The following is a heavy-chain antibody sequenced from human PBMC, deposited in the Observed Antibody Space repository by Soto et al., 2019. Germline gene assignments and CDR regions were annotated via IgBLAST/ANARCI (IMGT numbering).Heavy chain of an antibody. CDR1: GGSFSGYS. CDR2: ILHGGST. J-gene: IGHJ4*02. Sequence: QVQLQQWGAGLLKPSETLSLTCTVYGGSFSGYSWSWIRQPPGKGLEWIGEILHGGSTNYSPSLKSRVTISVGTSKNHFSLELRSVTAADTAVYYCARPHYDSNTFYSYFDYWGQGTLVTVSS. V-gene: IGHV4-34*12. CDR3: ARPHYDSNTFYSYFDY. D-gene: IGHD3-22*01.